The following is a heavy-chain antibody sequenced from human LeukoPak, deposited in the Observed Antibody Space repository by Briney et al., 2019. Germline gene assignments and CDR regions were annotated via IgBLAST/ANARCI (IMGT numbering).Heavy chain of an antibody. J-gene: IGHJ4*02. Sequence: PSETLSLTCTVSGGSINNLYWSWIRQPPGKGLEWIGYIYYTGITKYNPSLKSRVTISVDTSKNQFSLNLRYVTAADTAVYYCARVLPHGYSDYWGQGTLITVSS. CDR2: IYYTGIT. D-gene: IGHD2/OR15-2a*01. CDR1: GGSINNLY. V-gene: IGHV4-59*11. CDR3: ARVLPHGYSDY.